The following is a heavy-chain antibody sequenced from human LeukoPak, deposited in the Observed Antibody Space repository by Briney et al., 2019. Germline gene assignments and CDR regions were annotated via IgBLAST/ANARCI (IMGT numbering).Heavy chain of an antibody. V-gene: IGHV4-34*01. CDR1: GGSVSRDY. CDR2: INHSGST. D-gene: IGHD3-10*01. Sequence: SETLSLTCSVSGGSVSRDYWSWIRQPPGKGLEWIGEINHSGSTNYNPSLKSRVTISVDTSKNQFSLKLSSVTAADTAVYYCARSRYGSGSYYNKWGQGTLVTVSS. J-gene: IGHJ4*02. CDR3: ARSRYGSGSYYNK.